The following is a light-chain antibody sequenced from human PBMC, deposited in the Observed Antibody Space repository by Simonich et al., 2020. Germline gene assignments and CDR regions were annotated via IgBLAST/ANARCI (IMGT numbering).Light chain of an antibody. CDR3: QQYNSNSRT. Sequence: DIQMTQSPSTLSASVGDRVTITCRASQSIRSLLAWYQHKPGKAPKLLLYTASSLESGVPSRFSGSGSGTEFTLTISSLQPEDFATYYCQQYNSNSRTFGQGTKVEIK. J-gene: IGKJ1*01. CDR2: TAS. CDR1: QSIRSL. V-gene: IGKV1-5*01.